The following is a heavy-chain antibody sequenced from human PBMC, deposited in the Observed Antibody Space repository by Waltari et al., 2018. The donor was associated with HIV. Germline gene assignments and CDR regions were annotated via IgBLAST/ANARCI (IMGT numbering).Heavy chain of an antibody. CDR3: AKDPSMYYDTLTGQADY. D-gene: IGHD3-9*01. Sequence: QVQLVESGGGVVQPGRSLRLSCEASGFPFSIYGMHWVRQAPGKGLEWVAVMSYDGGNKYYADSVKGRFTISRDNSKNTLYLQMNSLRADDTAVYYCAKDPSMYYDTLTGQADYWGQGTLVTVSS. V-gene: IGHV3-30*18. J-gene: IGHJ4*02. CDR2: MSYDGGNK. CDR1: GFPFSIYG.